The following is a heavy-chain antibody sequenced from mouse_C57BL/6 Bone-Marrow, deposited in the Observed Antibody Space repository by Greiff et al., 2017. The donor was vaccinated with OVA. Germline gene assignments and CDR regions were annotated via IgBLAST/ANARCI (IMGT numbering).Heavy chain of an antibody. CDR3: AREGVTGTDWYFDV. V-gene: IGHV1-55*01. CDR2: IYPGSGST. D-gene: IGHD4-1*01. J-gene: IGHJ1*03. CDR1: GYTFTSYW. Sequence: VKLQQPGAELVRPGASVKMSCKASGYTFTSYWITWVKQRPGQGLEWIGDIYPGSGSTNYNEKFKSKATLTVDTSSSTAYMPLSSLTSEDSAVYYCAREGVTGTDWYFDVWGTGTTVTVSS.